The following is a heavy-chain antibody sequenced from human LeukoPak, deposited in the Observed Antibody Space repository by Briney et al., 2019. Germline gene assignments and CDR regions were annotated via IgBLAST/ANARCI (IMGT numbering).Heavy chain of an antibody. Sequence: SGGSLRLSCEASGFTFNNAWMSWVRQAPGKGLEWVGRIRSKIDAGTIEYAEPVKGRSTISRDDSKNTVYLQMNSLKAEDTAVYYCAKDRRGLGDLYPTFDNWGQGTLVTVSS. CDR1: GFTFNNAW. CDR2: IRSKIDAGTI. J-gene: IGHJ4*02. V-gene: IGHV3-15*01. D-gene: IGHD4-17*01. CDR3: AKDRRGLGDLYPTFDN.